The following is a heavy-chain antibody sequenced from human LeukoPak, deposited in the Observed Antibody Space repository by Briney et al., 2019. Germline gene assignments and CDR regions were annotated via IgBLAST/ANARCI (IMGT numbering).Heavy chain of an antibody. V-gene: IGHV4-59*01. D-gene: IGHD3-16*02. CDR2: IYYSGTT. CDR3: ARGGSYVWGSYRLKSWFDP. Sequence: PSETLSLTCTVSGGSISSYYWNWIRQPPGKGLEWIGFIYYSGTTNYNPSLKSRVTISVDTSKNQFSLKLSSVTAADTAVYYCARGGSYVWGSYRLKSWFDPWGQGTLVTVSS. J-gene: IGHJ5*02. CDR1: GGSISSYY.